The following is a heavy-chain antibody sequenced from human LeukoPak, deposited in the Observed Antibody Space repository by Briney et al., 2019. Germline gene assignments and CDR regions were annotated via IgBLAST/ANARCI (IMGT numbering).Heavy chain of an antibody. D-gene: IGHD2-2*01. CDR3: AKSHCSSTACSPGGGDY. V-gene: IGHV3-30*02. Sequence: GGSLRLSCAASGFTFSDYYMSWIRQAPGKGLEWVTFIRYDGNNKYYADSVKGRFNISRDNSKNTLYLQMNSLRAEDTAVYYCAKSHCSSTACSPGGGDYWGRGTLVIVSS. CDR2: IRYDGNNK. CDR1: GFTFSDYY. J-gene: IGHJ4*02.